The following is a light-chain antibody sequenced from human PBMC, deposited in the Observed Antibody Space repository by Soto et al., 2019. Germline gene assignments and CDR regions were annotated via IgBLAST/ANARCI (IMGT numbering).Light chain of an antibody. V-gene: IGLV2-14*01. J-gene: IGLJ1*01. CDR2: EVS. CDR3: NSYTSSNTYV. CDR1: SSDVGAHNF. Sequence: QSVLAQPASVSGSPGQAITISCSGSSSDVGAHNFVSWYQHHPGKAPKLMIYEVSNRPSGVSNRFSGSKSGKTASLTISGLQAEDEADYYCNSYTSSNTYVFGSGTKVTVL.